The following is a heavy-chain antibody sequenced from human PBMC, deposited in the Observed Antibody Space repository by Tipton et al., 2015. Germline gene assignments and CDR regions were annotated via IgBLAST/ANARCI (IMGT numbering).Heavy chain of an antibody. CDR3: AGPEVVRQTFGAFDL. D-gene: IGHD2-15*01. CDR2: IYYSGST. V-gene: IGHV4-39*02. Sequence: GLVKPSETLSLTCNVSGGSIITSAYYWAWIRQSPGKGLEWIGTIYYSGSTHYNPSLKSRVIISLDKSTNHFSLDLTSVTAADTGVYYCAGPEVVRQTFGAFDLWGQGTIVTVSS. CDR1: GGSIITSAYY. J-gene: IGHJ3*01.